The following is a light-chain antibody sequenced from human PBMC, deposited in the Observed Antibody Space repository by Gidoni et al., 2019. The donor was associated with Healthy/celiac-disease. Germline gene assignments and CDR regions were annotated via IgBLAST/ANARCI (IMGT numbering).Light chain of an antibody. CDR1: SPTIGAGYD. V-gene: IGLV1-40*01. CDR2: GNS. J-gene: IGLJ3*02. Sequence: SVLTQPPSVSGAPGQRVTISSTGSSPTIGAGYDSHWYQQLPGTAPKLLIYGNSNRPSGVPDRFSGYKSGTSASLAITGLQAEDEADYYCQSYDSSLNWVFGGGTKLTVL. CDR3: QSYDSSLNWV.